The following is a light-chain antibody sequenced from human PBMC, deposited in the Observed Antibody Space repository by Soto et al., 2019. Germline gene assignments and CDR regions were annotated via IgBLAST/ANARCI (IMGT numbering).Light chain of an antibody. CDR3: CSYAGSSTDV. J-gene: IGLJ1*01. CDR2: EGS. Sequence: QSALTQPASVSGSPGQSITISCTGTSSDVGSYNLVSWYQQHTGKAHKLMIYEGSKRPSGVSNRFSGSKSGNTASLTISGLQAEDEADYYCCSYAGSSTDVFGTGTKLTVL. CDR1: SSDVGSYNL. V-gene: IGLV2-23*01.